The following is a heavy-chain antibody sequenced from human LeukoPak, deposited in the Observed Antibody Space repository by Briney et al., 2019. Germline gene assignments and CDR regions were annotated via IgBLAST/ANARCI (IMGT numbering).Heavy chain of an antibody. CDR2: ISAYNGNT. Sequence: ASVKVSCKASGCTFTSYGISWVRQAPGQGLEWMGWISAYNGNTNYAQKLQGRVTMTTDTSTSTAYMELRSLRSDDTAVYYCARILAGLNAFDIWGQGTMVTVSS. D-gene: IGHD3/OR15-3a*01. V-gene: IGHV1-18*01. CDR1: GCTFTSYG. J-gene: IGHJ3*02. CDR3: ARILAGLNAFDI.